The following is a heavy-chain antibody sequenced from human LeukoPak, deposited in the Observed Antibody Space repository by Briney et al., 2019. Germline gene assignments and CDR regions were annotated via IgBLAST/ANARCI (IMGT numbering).Heavy chain of an antibody. CDR2: IYPRGST. J-gene: IGHJ4*02. D-gene: IGHD6-19*01. CDR3: AREISGWRRLFDY. V-gene: IGHV4-30-2*05. Sequence: SETLSLTCAVSGGSISSGSYSWSWIRQPPGKGLEWIGYIYPRGSTYYNPSLKSRVTISVDTSKNQFSLKLSSVTAADTAVYYCAREISGWRRLFDYWGQGTLVTVSS. CDR1: GGSISSGSYS.